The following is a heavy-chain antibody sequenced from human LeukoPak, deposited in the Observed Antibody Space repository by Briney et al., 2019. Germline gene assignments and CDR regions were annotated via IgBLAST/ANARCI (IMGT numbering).Heavy chain of an antibody. CDR3: ARGSHYYYGMDV. Sequence: SETLSLTCAVSGYSISSGYYWGWLRQPPGKGLEWIGSIYHSGSTYYNPSLKSRVTISVDTSKNQFSLKLSSVTAADTAVYYCARGSHYYYGMDVWGKGTTVTVSS. CDR2: IYHSGST. J-gene: IGHJ6*04. CDR1: GYSISSGYY. V-gene: IGHV4-38-2*01.